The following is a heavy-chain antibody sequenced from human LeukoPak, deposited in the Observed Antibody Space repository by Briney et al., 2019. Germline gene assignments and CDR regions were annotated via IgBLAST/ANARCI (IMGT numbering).Heavy chain of an antibody. V-gene: IGHV1-18*01. CDR2: IGAYNSDT. J-gene: IGHJ3*02. Sequence: ASVKVSCKGSGYSFINFGISWVRQAPGQGLERMGWIGAYNSDTDYEQKFQGRVTMTRDTSTSTVYMGLSSLRSEDTAVYYCARIRDGYKDAYDIWGQGTMVTVSS. D-gene: IGHD5-24*01. CDR3: ARIRDGYKDAYDI. CDR1: GYSFINFG.